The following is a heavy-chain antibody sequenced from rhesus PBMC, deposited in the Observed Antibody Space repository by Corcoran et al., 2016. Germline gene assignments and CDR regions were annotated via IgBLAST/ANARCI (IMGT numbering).Heavy chain of an antibody. CDR1: GGSISSNY. CDR2: IYGSGGRT. CDR3: ARRAIAAADFDY. J-gene: IGHJ4*01. V-gene: IGHV4-160*01. Sequence: QLQLQESGPGLVKPSETLSLTCAVSGGSISSNYWSWIRQSPGNGLEWIGCIYGSGGRTEYNPSLKSRVTISIDTSKNQFYLKLGSVTAADTAVYYCARRAIAAADFDYWGQGVLVTVSS. D-gene: IGHD6-25*01.